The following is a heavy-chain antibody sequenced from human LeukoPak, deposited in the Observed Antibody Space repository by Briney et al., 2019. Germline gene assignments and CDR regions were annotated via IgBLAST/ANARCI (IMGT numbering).Heavy chain of an antibody. J-gene: IGHJ4*02. D-gene: IGHD3-10*01. CDR2: INSDGSIT. V-gene: IGHV3-74*01. Sequence: PGGSLRLSCAASGFTFSTYWMHWVRQAPGKGLVWVSRINSDGSITNYADSVKGRFTISRDNAENTLYLQMNSLRAEDTAVYYCATQPGSDYWGQGTLVTVSS. CDR1: GFTFSTYW. CDR3: ATQPGSDY.